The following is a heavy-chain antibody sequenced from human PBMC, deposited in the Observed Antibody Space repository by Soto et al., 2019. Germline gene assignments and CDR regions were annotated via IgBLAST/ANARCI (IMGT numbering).Heavy chain of an antibody. CDR3: AEGDGYKENPHI. CDR1: GYTFTGYY. CDR2: INPHSGGT. J-gene: IGHJ3*02. Sequence: ASVKVSWKASGYTFTGYYIHWVRQAPGQGLEWMAWINPHSGGTNSAQKFQGRVTMTRDTSISTAYMELRSLRSDDTAVYYCAEGDGYKENPHIWGQGTMVTVSS. V-gene: IGHV1-2*02. D-gene: IGHD5-12*01.